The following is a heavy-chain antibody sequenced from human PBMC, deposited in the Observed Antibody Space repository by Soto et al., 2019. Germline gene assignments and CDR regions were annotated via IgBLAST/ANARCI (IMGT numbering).Heavy chain of an antibody. CDR3: AHLLEPFYDILTGDYLVGNTYYFDY. CDR1: GFSLSTSGVG. J-gene: IGHJ4*02. CDR2: IYCNDDK. Sequence: QITLKESGPTLVKPTQTLTLTCTFSGFSLSTSGVGVGWIRQPPGKALEWLALIYCNDDKRYSPSLKSRLTVTKHTSKNQVVLTMTNMDPVDTATYYCAHLLEPFYDILTGDYLVGNTYYFDYWGQGTLGAVSS. V-gene: IGHV2-5*01. D-gene: IGHD3-9*01.